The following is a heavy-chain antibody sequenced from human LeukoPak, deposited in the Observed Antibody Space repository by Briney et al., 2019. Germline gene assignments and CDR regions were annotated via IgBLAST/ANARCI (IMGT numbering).Heavy chain of an antibody. D-gene: IGHD3-22*01. CDR1: GYTFTGYY. J-gene: IGHJ4*02. V-gene: IGHV1-2*02. Sequence: GASVKVSCKASGYTFTGYYMHWVRQAPGQGLEWMGWINPNSGGTNYAQKFQGRVTMTRDTSISTAYMELSRLRSDDTAVYYCARGGHYYDSSGYFGFWGQGTLVTVSS. CDR3: ARGGHYYDSSGYFGF. CDR2: INPNSGGT.